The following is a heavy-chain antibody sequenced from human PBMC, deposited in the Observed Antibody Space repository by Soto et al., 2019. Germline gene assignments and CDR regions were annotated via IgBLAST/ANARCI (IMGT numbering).Heavy chain of an antibody. D-gene: IGHD3-10*01. Sequence: SETLSLTCTVSGGSGAGHDGSWIRQPPGKALEWIGYIYYTGSAYYNPSLKSRVTMSLDTSRNKLSLQLNSVTAADTAVYYCARESAGSGKNNWFDPWGQGTLVTVSS. CDR2: IYYTGSA. J-gene: IGHJ5*02. CDR1: GGSGAGHD. V-gene: IGHV4-59*02. CDR3: ARESAGSGKNNWFDP.